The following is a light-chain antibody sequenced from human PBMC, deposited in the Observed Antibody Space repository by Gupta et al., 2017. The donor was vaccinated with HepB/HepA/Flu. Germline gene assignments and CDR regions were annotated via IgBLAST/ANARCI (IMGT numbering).Light chain of an antibody. V-gene: IGKV2-28*01. CDR1: QSLLHSNGYNY. Sequence: DIVTTQSPLSLPVTPGEPASISCRSSQSLLHSNGYNYLDWYLQKPGQSPQLLIYLGSNRASGVPDRFSGSGSGTXFTLKIXRVEAEDVGVYYCMQALQTPITFGXGTRLEIK. J-gene: IGKJ5*01. CDR2: LGS. CDR3: MQALQTPIT.